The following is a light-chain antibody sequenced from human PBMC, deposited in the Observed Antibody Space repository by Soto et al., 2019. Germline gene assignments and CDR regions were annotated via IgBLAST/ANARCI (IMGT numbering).Light chain of an antibody. J-gene: IGLJ1*01. Sequence: QSVLTQPASVSGSPGQSITISCTGTSSDVGGYNYVSWYQQHPGKAPKLIIYDVTKRPSGVPDRFSGSKSGNTASLTISGLQAEDESDYYCCSYAGNYIYVFGSGTKVTVL. CDR3: CSYAGNYIYV. V-gene: IGLV2-11*01. CDR1: SSDVGGYNY. CDR2: DVT.